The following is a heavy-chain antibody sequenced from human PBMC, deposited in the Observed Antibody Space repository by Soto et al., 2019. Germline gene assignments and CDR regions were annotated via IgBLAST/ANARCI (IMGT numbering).Heavy chain of an antibody. CDR2: ISPYTGNT. J-gene: IGHJ6*01. V-gene: IGHV1-18*01. CDR1: GYIFVNYG. CDR3: VRVDNYVTPTPQDV. D-gene: IGHD3-16*01. Sequence: QVQLVQSGDEVKKPGASVKVSCKASGYIFVNYGIAWVRQAPGQGLGWMGSISPYTGNTHSATKIQGRLTMTTDTSTITAYMDLGSLTSDDTAVYYCVRVDNYVTPTPQDVWGQGTTVTVSS.